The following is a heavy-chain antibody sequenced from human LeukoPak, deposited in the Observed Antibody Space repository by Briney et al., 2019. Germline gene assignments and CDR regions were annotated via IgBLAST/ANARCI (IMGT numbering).Heavy chain of an antibody. CDR1: GFTFSTYW. Sequence: GGSLRLSCTASGFTFSTYWVTWVRQAPGKGLEWVANMKGDGSEIHYVDSVKGRFTISRDNAKNSLYLQMNSLRDEDTAVYYCARPLYTAAYDLWGQGTMVTVSS. CDR2: MKGDGSEI. D-gene: IGHD3-16*01. J-gene: IGHJ3*01. CDR3: ARPLYTAAYDL. V-gene: IGHV3-7*01.